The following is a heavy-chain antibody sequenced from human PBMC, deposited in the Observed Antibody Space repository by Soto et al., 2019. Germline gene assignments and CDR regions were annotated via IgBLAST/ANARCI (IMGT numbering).Heavy chain of an antibody. CDR2: INPNSGGT. J-gene: IGHJ4*02. CDR3: ARDRDSSGWYLIGY. D-gene: IGHD6-19*01. Sequence: ASVKVSCKTSGYTFSSHGISCVRQAPGQGLEWMGWINPNSGGTNYAQKFQGRVTMTRDTSISTAYMELSRLRSDDTAVYYCARDRDSSGWYLIGYWGQGTLVTVSS. CDR1: GYTFSSHG. V-gene: IGHV1-2*02.